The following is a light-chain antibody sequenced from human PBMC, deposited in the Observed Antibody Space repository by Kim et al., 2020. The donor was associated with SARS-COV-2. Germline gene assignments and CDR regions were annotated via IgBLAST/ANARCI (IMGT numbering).Light chain of an antibody. CDR2: NDY. V-gene: IGLV1-40*01. J-gene: IGLJ2*01. Sequence: QSVLTQPPSMSGAPGQSVTISCTGSISNIGAGYEVHWYQQLPGTAPKLLIYNDYRRPSGVPDRFSGSRSATSASLAITGLQAEDEADYYCQSYDTGLSGIIFGGGTQLTVL. CDR1: ISNIGAGYE. CDR3: QSYDTGLSGII.